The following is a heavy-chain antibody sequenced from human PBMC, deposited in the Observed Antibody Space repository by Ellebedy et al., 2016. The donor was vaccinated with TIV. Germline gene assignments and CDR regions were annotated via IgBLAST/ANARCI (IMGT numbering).Heavy chain of an antibody. J-gene: IGHJ4*02. CDR3: ARENQWLIKSGYFDY. V-gene: IGHV3-23*01. D-gene: IGHD6-19*01. CDR1: GFTFSNNA. Sequence: GESLKISXTASGFTFSNNAMAWIRQAPGKGLEWVSGFSGSGGDTLYADSVKGRFIISRDNSNNKIYLQLNSLRAEDTAVYYCARENQWLIKSGYFDYWGQGTPVTVSS. CDR2: FSGSGGDT.